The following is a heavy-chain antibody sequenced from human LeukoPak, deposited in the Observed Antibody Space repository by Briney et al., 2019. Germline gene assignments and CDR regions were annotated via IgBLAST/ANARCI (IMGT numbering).Heavy chain of an antibody. J-gene: IGHJ4*02. Sequence: ASVKVSCKASGYTFTGYYMHWVRQAPGQGLERMGWINPNSGGTNCAQKFQGRVTMTRDTSISTAYMELSRLRSDDTAVYYCARACSSTSCYRNWGQGTLVTVSS. CDR1: GYTFTGYY. D-gene: IGHD2-2*02. CDR3: ARACSSTSCYRN. CDR2: INPNSGGT. V-gene: IGHV1-2*02.